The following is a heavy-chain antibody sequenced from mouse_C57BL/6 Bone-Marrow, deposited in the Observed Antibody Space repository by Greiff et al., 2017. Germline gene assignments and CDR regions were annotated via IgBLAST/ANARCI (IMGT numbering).Heavy chain of an antibody. D-gene: IGHD2-1*01. J-gene: IGHJ2*01. CDR3: ARDLPNYFDY. CDR1: GFTFSSYA. CDR2: ISDGGSYT. Sequence: DVKLVESGGGLVKPGGSLKLSCAASGFTFSSYAMSWVRQTPEKRLEWVATISDGGSYTYYPDNVKGRFTISRDNAKNNLYLQMSHLKSEDTAMYYCARDLPNYFDYWGQGTTLTVSS. V-gene: IGHV5-4*01.